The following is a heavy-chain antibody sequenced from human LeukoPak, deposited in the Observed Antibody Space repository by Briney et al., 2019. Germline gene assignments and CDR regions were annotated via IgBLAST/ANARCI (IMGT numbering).Heavy chain of an antibody. CDR2: IYYSGST. CDR3: ASSVVVVAATHPYYYYYMDV. D-gene: IGHD2-15*01. J-gene: IGHJ6*03. Sequence: SETLSLTCTVSGGSISSYYWSWIRQPPGKGLEWSGYIYYSGSTNYNPSLKSRVTISVDTSKNQFSLKLSSVTAADTAVYYCASSVVVVAATHPYYYYYMDVWGKGTTVTVSS. V-gene: IGHV4-59*01. CDR1: GGSISSYY.